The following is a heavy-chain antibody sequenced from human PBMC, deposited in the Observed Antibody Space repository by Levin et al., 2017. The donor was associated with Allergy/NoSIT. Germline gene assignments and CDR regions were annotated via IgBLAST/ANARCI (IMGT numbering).Heavy chain of an antibody. CDR3: ARGFFPGIGVNWFDP. J-gene: IGHJ5*02. CDR2: MYLSGST. Sequence: PSETLSLTCAVSGDSISRGDYSWTWIRQPPGKGLEWIGYMYLSGSTYYNPSLKSRAAISIDTSKNQFSMNLASVTAADTAIYYCARGFFPGIGVNWFDPWGQGTLVTVSS. CDR1: GDSISRGDYS. V-gene: IGHV4-30-2*01. D-gene: IGHD2-21*01.